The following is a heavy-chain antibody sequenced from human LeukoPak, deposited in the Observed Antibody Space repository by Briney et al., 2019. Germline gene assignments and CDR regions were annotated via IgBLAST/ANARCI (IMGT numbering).Heavy chain of an antibody. V-gene: IGHV4-59*01. CDR1: GGSINNYY. J-gene: IGHJ4*02. Sequence: SETLSLTCTVSGGSINNYYWSWIRQPPGKGLEWIGYIYYRGSTNYNPSPKSRVTFSVDTSKNQFSLKLSSVTAADTAVYYCARGGDYGDLRYFDYWGQGTLVTVSS. D-gene: IGHD4-17*01. CDR2: IYYRGST. CDR3: ARGGDYGDLRYFDY.